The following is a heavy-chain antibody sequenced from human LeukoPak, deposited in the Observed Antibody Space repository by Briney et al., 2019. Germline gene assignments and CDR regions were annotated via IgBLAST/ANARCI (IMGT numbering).Heavy chain of an antibody. Sequence: PSETLSLTCAVYGGSFSGYYWSWIRQPPGKGLEWIGEIYHSGSTNYNPSLKSRVTISVDKSKNQFSLKLSSVTAADTAVYYCARWPAVAGTGYWGQGTLVTVSS. J-gene: IGHJ4*02. CDR1: GGSFSGYY. D-gene: IGHD6-19*01. CDR3: ARWPAVAGTGY. CDR2: IYHSGST. V-gene: IGHV4-34*01.